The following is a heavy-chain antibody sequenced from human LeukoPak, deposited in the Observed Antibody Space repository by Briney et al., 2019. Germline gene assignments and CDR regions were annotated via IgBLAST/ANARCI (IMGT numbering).Heavy chain of an antibody. J-gene: IGHJ6*02. D-gene: IGHD6-19*01. V-gene: IGHV4-59*01. CDR1: GGSISNYY. Sequence: SETLSLTCSVSGGSISNYYWSWIRQPPGKGLEWIGYIYYSGSTNFNPSLKSRVTISVDTSKNQFSLRLSSVTAADTAVYYCAGGWYSSGWYYNSDTSYYGMDVWGQGTTVTVSS. CDR3: AGGWYSSGWYYNSDTSYYGMDV. CDR2: IYYSGST.